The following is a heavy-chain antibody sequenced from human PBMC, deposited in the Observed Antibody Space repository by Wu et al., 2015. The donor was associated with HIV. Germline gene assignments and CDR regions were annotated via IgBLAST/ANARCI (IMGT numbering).Heavy chain of an antibody. Sequence: QVQLQQWGAGVLKPSETLSLTCGVFGESFTDYYWTWIRQPPGKGLEWIGDINHVGSTNYNPSLKSRVTISVATSKNEFSLKLSSVTAADTAVYFCARGRRIMVTFGGVIGLGYWGQGALVHRLL. J-gene: IGHJ4*02. CDR1: GESFTDYY. D-gene: IGHD3-16*01. CDR3: ARGRRIMVTFGGVIGLGY. V-gene: IGHV4-34*01. CDR2: INHVGST.